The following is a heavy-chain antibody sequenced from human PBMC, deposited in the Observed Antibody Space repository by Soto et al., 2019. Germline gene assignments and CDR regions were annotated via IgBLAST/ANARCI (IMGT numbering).Heavy chain of an antibody. V-gene: IGHV1-69*13. Sequence: ASVKVSCKASGGTFSSYAISWVRQAPGQGLEWMGGIIPIFGTANYAQKFQGRVTITADESTSTAYMELSSLRSEDTAVYYCARSGLDSSSSEYYYYGMDVWGQGTTVTVSS. J-gene: IGHJ6*02. D-gene: IGHD6-6*01. CDR2: IIPIFGTA. CDR1: GGTFSSYA. CDR3: ARSGLDSSSSEYYYYGMDV.